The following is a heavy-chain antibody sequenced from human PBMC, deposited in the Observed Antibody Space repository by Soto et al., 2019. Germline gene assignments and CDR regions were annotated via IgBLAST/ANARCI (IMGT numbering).Heavy chain of an antibody. CDR3: AKALVGTILPVYYYYGMDV. V-gene: IGHV3-30*18. D-gene: IGHD5-12*01. CDR1: GFTFSSYG. CDR2: ISYDGSNK. J-gene: IGHJ6*02. Sequence: QVQLVESGGGVVQPGRSLRLSCAASGFTFSSYGMHWVRQAPGKGLEWVAVISYDGSNKYYADSVKGRFTISRDNSKNTLYLQMNSLRAEDTAVYYCAKALVGTILPVYYYYGMDVWGQGTTVTVSS.